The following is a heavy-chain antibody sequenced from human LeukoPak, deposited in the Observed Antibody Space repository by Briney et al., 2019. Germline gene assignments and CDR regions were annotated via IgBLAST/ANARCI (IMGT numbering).Heavy chain of an antibody. V-gene: IGHV1-2*02. CDR1: GYTFTGYY. CDR2: INPNSGGT. CDR3: ARDFNGIAAAGTTKGWFDP. J-gene: IGHJ5*02. D-gene: IGHD6-13*01. Sequence: ASVKVSCKASGYTFTGYYMHWVRQAPGQGLEWMGWINPNSGGTNYAQKFQGRVTMTRDTSISTAYMELSRLRSDDTAVYYCARDFNGIAAAGTTKGWFDPWGQGTLVTVSS.